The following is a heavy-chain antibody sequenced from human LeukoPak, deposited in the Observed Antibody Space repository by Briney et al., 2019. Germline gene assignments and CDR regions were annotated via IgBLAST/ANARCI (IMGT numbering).Heavy chain of an antibody. V-gene: IGHV4-61*01. Sequence: SEALSLTCTVSGGSISSGSYYWSWIRQPPGKGLEWIGYIYYSGSTNYNPSLKSRVTISVDTSKNQFSLKLSSVTAADTAVYYCARDRVSLDPWGQGTLVTVSS. CDR2: IYYSGST. D-gene: IGHD6-13*01. CDR1: GGSISSGSYY. J-gene: IGHJ5*02. CDR3: ARDRVSLDP.